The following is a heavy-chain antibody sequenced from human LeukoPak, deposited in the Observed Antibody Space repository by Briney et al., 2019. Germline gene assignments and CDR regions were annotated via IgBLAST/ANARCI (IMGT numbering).Heavy chain of an antibody. V-gene: IGHV4-39*01. J-gene: IGHJ4*02. CDR2: IYYRGST. CDR1: GGSISSSSFY. D-gene: IGHD3-22*01. Sequence: SETLSLTCTVSGGSISSSSFYWGWVRQPPGKGLEWICSIYYRGSTYYNPSLKSRVTISVDMSENQVSLKLRSVTAADTAVYYCTEFYFDRSGYADYWGQGTLVTVSS. CDR3: TEFYFDRSGYADY.